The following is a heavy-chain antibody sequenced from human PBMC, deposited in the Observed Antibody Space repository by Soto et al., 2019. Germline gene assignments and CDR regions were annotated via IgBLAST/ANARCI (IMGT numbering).Heavy chain of an antibody. Sequence: SETLSLTCPVSGYSISGFYWSWIRKSAGKGLEWIGRIYATGTTDYNPSLKSRVMMSVDTSKKQFSLKLRSVAAADTAVYYCVRDGTKTLRDWFDPWGQGISVTVSS. J-gene: IGHJ5*02. CDR3: VRDGTKTLRDWFDP. CDR1: GYSISGFY. CDR2: IYATGTT. D-gene: IGHD1-1*01. V-gene: IGHV4-4*07.